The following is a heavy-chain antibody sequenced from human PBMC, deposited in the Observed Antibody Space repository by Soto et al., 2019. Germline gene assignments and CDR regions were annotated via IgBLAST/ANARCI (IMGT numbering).Heavy chain of an antibody. CDR2: IGRRSDI. Sequence: PGGSLRLSCEASGFSFSTYSMHWVRQAPGKGLEWVSSIGRRSDIYYADSVKGRSTISRDNAKNSVSLQMNSLRDEDTAVYYCAREETAWPLAYGLDVWGQGTTVTVSS. CDR3: AREETAWPLAYGLDV. J-gene: IGHJ6*02. V-gene: IGHV3-21*01. D-gene: IGHD2-21*02. CDR1: GFSFSTYS.